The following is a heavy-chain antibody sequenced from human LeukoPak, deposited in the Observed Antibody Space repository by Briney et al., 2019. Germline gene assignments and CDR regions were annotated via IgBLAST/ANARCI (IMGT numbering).Heavy chain of an antibody. V-gene: IGHV1-69*06. J-gene: IGHJ4*02. D-gene: IGHD5-18*01. CDR3: ARLQEDTATAYDY. CDR2: IIPIFGTA. CDR1: GGTFSSYA. Sequence: SVKVSCKASGGTFSSYAISWVRQAPGQGLEWMGGIIPIFGTANYAQKFQGRVTITADKSTSTAYMGLSSLRSEDTAVYYCARLQEDTATAYDYWGQGTLVTVSS.